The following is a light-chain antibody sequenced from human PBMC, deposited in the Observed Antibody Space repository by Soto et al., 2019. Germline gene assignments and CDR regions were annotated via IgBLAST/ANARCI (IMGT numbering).Light chain of an antibody. CDR2: GAS. CDR3: QQRSNWPRT. Sequence: ENVLTQSPGTLSLSPGERATLSCRASQSVRTNDLAWYQQKPGQAPRLLVYGASNRVPGIPDRFSGSGSGTDFTLTISRLEPEDFAVYYCQQRSNWPRTFGQGTKVEIK. V-gene: IGKV3D-20*02. CDR1: QSVRTND. J-gene: IGKJ1*01.